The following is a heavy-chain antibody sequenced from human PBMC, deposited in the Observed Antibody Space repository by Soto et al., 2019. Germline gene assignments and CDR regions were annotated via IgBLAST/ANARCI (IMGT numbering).Heavy chain of an antibody. CDR3: ATDIHATWLLNS. J-gene: IGHJ4*02. V-gene: IGHV3-30-3*01. D-gene: IGHD2-2*02. CDR2: IAPDGSQI. Sequence: PGGSLRRSCAASGFTFSGKTMYWVRQAPGKGLEWVALIAPDGSQIYYADSVKGRFTISRDNSKNTLYLQMDSLRDEDTSLYLCATDIHATWLLNSWGQGTSVTVSS. CDR1: GFTFSGKT.